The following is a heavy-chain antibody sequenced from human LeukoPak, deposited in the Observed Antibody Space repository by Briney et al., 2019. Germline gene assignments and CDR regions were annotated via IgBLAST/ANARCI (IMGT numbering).Heavy chain of an antibody. Sequence: TGGSLRLSCVALEFSFETYWMSWVRQAPGKGPEWVANINEDGSKKHYVGSVRGRFTISRDNADNSLHLQMNSLRPEDMAVYYCARGETMDVWGKGTTVTVSS. J-gene: IGHJ6*03. V-gene: IGHV3-7*01. CDR1: EFSFETYW. CDR3: ARGETMDV. CDR2: INEDGSKK. D-gene: IGHD5-24*01.